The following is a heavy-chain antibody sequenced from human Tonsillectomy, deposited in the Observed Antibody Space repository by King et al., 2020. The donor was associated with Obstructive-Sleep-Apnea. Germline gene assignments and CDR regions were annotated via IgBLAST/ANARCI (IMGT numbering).Heavy chain of an antibody. CDR3: ARDPTYSGYDSHY. V-gene: IGHV3-7*03. J-gene: IGHJ4*02. D-gene: IGHD5-12*01. Sequence: QLVQSGGGSVQPGGSLRLSCVASGFTFRSYWMIWVRQAPGKGLEWVAHIKQDGREKYYVDSLKGRFTISRDNAKNSLYLQMNSLRAEDTAVYYCARDPTYSGYDSHYWGQGTLVTVSS. CDR2: IKQDGREK. CDR1: GFTFRSYW.